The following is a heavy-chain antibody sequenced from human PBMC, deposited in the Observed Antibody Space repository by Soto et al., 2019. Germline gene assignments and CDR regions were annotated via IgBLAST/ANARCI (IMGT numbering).Heavy chain of an antibody. CDR3: AKESIARYDFDY. CDR2: ISGSGGSK. CDR1: GFTFSSYA. J-gene: IGHJ4*02. V-gene: IGHV3-23*01. D-gene: IGHD1-1*01. Sequence: GGSLRLSCAASGFTFSSYAMSWVRQAPGKGLEWVSAISGSGGSKSYAYSVKGRITISRDNSKKTLYLQMNRLRAEDTALYSCAKESIARYDFDYWGQGTLVTVSS.